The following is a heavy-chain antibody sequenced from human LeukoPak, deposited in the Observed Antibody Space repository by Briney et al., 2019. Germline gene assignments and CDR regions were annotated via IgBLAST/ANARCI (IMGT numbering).Heavy chain of an antibody. V-gene: IGHV3-23*01. D-gene: IGHD3-22*01. CDR3: AKEGEGHITMKALPTRDLDY. CDR2: ISGNGDAT. Sequence: TGGSLGLSSAASGFIFRSYTMSWVRQAPGKGLQWVATISGNGDATYYADSVKGRFTISRDNSESTLHLQMNSLRAEDTAVYYCAKEGEGHITMKALPTRDLDYWGQGTLVTVSS. J-gene: IGHJ4*02. CDR1: GFIFRSYT.